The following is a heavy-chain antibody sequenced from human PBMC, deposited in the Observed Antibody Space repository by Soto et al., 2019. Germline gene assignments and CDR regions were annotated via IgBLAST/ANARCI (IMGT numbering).Heavy chain of an antibody. CDR2: IDSRGRTL. CDR1: GFTFSDYS. J-gene: IGHJ4*02. D-gene: IGHD6-6*01. CDR3: ARQAARNYIDS. V-gene: IGHV3-11*01. Sequence: PSETLRLSCVASGFTFSDYSMSWIRQAPGKGLEWLAFIDSRGRTLSYADSVRGRFTISRDNAENSVYLQMDSLRADDTAVYYCARQAARNYIDSWGQGNSVTVSS.